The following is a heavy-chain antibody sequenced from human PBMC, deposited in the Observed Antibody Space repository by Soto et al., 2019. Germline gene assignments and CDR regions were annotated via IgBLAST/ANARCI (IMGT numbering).Heavy chain of an antibody. Sequence: VKVSCKASGFTFTSSAVQWVRQARGQRLEWIGWIVVGSGNTNYAQKFQERVTITRDMSTSTAYMELSSLRSEDTAVYYCAAVRGMVNYYDSSGYPPFDYWGQGTLVTVSS. CDR2: IVVGSGNT. D-gene: IGHD3-22*01. CDR3: AAVRGMVNYYDSSGYPPFDY. J-gene: IGHJ4*02. CDR1: GFTFTSSA. V-gene: IGHV1-58*01.